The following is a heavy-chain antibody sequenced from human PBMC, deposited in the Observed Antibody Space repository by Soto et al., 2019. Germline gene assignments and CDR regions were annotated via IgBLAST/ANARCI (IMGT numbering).Heavy chain of an antibody. J-gene: IGHJ4*02. CDR1: GFTFSSYE. D-gene: IGHD6-19*01. Sequence: GGSLRLSCAACGFTFSSYEMNWVRQAPGKGLEWVSYISNSGSTIYYADSVKGRFTISRDNAKKSLYLQMNSLRAEDTAVYYCARDRSSGWAFDYWGQGTLVTVSS. V-gene: IGHV3-48*03. CDR3: ARDRSSGWAFDY. CDR2: ISNSGSTI.